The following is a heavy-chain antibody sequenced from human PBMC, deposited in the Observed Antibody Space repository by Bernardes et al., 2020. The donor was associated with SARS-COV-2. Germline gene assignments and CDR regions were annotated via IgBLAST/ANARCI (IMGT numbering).Heavy chain of an antibody. D-gene: IGHD2-2*01. V-gene: IGHV4-34*01. CDR3: ARDGTPRWVSTSCYSCDSGYWFAP. J-gene: IGHJ5*02. CDR1: GGSLSDYY. Sequence: SKYLPLTCAGFGGSLSDYYWSWIHQTPGKGLEWIGEINDSGSPDYNPSLKSRATITVDTSKKQVSLKLASVTAADSGVYYCARDGTPRWVSTSCYSCDSGYWFAPWGQGSLVTISS. CDR2: INDSGSP.